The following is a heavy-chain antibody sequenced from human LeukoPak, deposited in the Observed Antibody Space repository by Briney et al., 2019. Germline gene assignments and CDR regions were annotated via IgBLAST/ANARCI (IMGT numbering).Heavy chain of an antibody. Sequence: SVKVSCQASGGTFSSYAISWVRQAPGQGLEWMGGIIPIFGTANYAQKFQGRVTITTDESTSTAYMELSSLRSEDTAVYYCARLSGLYYYDSSGTDYWGQGTLVTVSS. V-gene: IGHV1-69*05. J-gene: IGHJ4*02. CDR2: IIPIFGTA. CDR1: GGTFSSYA. D-gene: IGHD3-22*01. CDR3: ARLSGLYYYDSSGTDY.